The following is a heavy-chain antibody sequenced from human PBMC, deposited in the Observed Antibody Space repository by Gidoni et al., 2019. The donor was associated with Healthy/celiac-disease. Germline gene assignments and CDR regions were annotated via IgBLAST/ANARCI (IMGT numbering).Heavy chain of an antibody. CDR1: GGSFSGYY. J-gene: IGHJ3*02. Sequence: QVQLQQWGAGLLKPSETLSLTCAVYGGSFSGYYWSWIRQPPGKGLEWIGEINHSGSTNYNPSLKSRVTISVDTSKNQFSLKLSSVTAADTAVYYCARVRRRAYYYDSSGYQPLGAFDIWGQGTMVTVSS. V-gene: IGHV4-34*01. D-gene: IGHD3-22*01. CDR2: INHSGST. CDR3: ARVRRRAYYYDSSGYQPLGAFDI.